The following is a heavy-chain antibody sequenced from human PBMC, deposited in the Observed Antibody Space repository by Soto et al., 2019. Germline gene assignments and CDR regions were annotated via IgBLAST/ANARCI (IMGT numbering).Heavy chain of an antibody. CDR2: MNPNSGNT. J-gene: IGHJ5*02. CDR3: ARDLRGIAARPTLDP. CDR1: GYTFTSYD. V-gene: IGHV1-8*01. Sequence: ASVKVSCKASGYTFTSYDINWVRQATGQGLEWMGWMNPNSGNTGYAQKFQGRATMTRNTSISTAYMELSSLRSEDTAVYYCARDLRGIAARPTLDPWGQGTLVTVS. D-gene: IGHD6-6*01.